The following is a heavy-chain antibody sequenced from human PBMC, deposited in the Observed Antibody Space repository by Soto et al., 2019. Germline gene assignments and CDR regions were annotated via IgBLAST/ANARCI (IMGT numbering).Heavy chain of an antibody. Sequence: SETLSLTCAVSGGSISSSNWWSWVRQPPGKGLEWIGEIYHSGSTNYNPSLKSRVTISVDKSKNQFSLKLSSVTAADTAVYYCARDLYCGGDCYSYNWFDPWGQGTLVTVSS. CDR3: ARDLYCGGDCYSYNWFDP. D-gene: IGHD2-21*02. J-gene: IGHJ5*02. CDR2: IYHSGST. CDR1: GGSISSSNW. V-gene: IGHV4-4*02.